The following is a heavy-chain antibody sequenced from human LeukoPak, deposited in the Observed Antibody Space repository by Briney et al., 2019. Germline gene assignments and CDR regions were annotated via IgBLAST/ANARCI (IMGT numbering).Heavy chain of an antibody. CDR2: IYNSGST. D-gene: IGHD3-22*01. CDR3: ASVVVVIDFFDY. V-gene: IGHV4-59*12. Sequence: SETPSLTCIVSGGSISSYYWSWIRQPPGKGLEWIGYIYNSGSTNYNPSLESRITISVDTSKNQFSLKLSSVTAADTAVYYCASVVVVIDFFDYWGQGTLVTVSS. J-gene: IGHJ4*02. CDR1: GGSISSYY.